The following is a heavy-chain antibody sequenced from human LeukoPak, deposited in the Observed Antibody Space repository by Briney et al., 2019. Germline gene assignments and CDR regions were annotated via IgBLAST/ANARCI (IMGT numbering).Heavy chain of an antibody. D-gene: IGHD1-1*01. CDR2: FRWCDSTR. CDR1: VFIFSDYY. Sequence: GVSLRLSCGACVFIFSDYYMSCIRQARGKGLEWVSYFRWCDSTRYYAVSVKGGYSISRENDENLLYVQMHSLRAEATAVYYFARGTTSLKSGTAYIMGVSGQGTTVTAS. CDR3: ARGTTSLKSGTAYIMGV. V-gene: IGHV3-11*01. J-gene: IGHJ6*02.